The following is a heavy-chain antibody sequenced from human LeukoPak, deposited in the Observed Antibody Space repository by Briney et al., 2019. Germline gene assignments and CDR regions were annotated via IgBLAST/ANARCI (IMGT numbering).Heavy chain of an antibody. Sequence: GGSLRLSCAASGFTFSSYGMHWVRQASGKGLEWVAFIRYDGSTKYYADSVKGRFTISRDNSKNTLYLQMNSLRTEDTAVYYCAKRPRAENYDYVWGSSSYSYYMDVWGKGTTVTISS. CDR1: GFTFSSYG. CDR3: AKRPRAENYDYVWGSSSYSYYMDV. D-gene: IGHD3-16*01. J-gene: IGHJ6*03. V-gene: IGHV3-30*02. CDR2: IRYDGSTK.